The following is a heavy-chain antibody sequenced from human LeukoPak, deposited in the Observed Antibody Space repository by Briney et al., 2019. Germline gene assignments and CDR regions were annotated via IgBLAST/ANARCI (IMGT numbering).Heavy chain of an antibody. CDR2: ISYDGSNK. Sequence: GGSLRLSCAASGFTFSSYAMHWVRQAPGRGLEWVAVISYDGSNKSYADSVKGRFTISRDNSKNTLYLQMNSLRAEDTAVYYCARESVAGVVLLHYWGQGTLVTVSS. V-gene: IGHV3-30*04. CDR3: ARESVAGVVLLHY. J-gene: IGHJ4*02. D-gene: IGHD6-19*01. CDR1: GFTFSSYA.